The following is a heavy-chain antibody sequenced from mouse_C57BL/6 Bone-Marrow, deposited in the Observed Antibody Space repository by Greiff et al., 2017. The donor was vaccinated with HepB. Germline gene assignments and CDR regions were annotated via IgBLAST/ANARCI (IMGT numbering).Heavy chain of an antibody. D-gene: IGHD2-3*01. CDR2: IWSGGST. V-gene: IGHV2-2*01. CDR3: ANDGYSSWFAY. Sequence: QVQLQQSGPGLVQPSQSLSITCTVSGFSLTSYGVHWVRQSPGKGLEWLGVIWSGGSTDYNAAVISRLSISKDNSKSQVFFKMNSLQADDTAIYYCANDGYSSWFAYWGQGTRVTVSA. J-gene: IGHJ3*01. CDR1: GFSLTSYG.